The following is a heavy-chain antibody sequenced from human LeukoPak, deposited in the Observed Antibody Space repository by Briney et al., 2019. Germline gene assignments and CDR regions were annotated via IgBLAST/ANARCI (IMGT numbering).Heavy chain of an antibody. Sequence: SETLSLTCAVYGGSFSGYYWSWIRQPPGKGLEWIGEINHNGSTNYNPSLKSRVTISVDTSKNQFSLKLSSVTAADSAVYYCARVPGGGSSSWYADPWGQGTLVTVSS. CDR1: GGSFSGYY. V-gene: IGHV4-34*01. D-gene: IGHD6-13*01. CDR2: INHNGST. J-gene: IGHJ5*02. CDR3: ARVPGGGSSSWYADP.